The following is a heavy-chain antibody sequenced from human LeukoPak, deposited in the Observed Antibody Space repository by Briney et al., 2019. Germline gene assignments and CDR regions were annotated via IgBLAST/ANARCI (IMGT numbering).Heavy chain of an antibody. Sequence: GGSLRLSCAASGFTFSAFGMHWVRQAPGKGLEWVTFIPYDGSDKYYADSVKGRFTISRDNSKNTLYLQMNSLRAEDTAVYYCAKDDNYIRFSSWGQGTLVTVSS. V-gene: IGHV3-30*02. J-gene: IGHJ5*02. D-gene: IGHD3-16*01. CDR2: IPYDGSDK. CDR1: GFTFSAFG. CDR3: AKDDNYIRFSS.